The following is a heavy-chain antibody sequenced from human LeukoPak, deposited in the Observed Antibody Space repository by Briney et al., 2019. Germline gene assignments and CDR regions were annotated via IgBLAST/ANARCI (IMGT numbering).Heavy chain of an antibody. CDR3: ATGPYYGSGSYYQFDY. V-gene: IGHV1-24*01. CDR1: GYTLTELS. CDR2: FDPEDGET. D-gene: IGHD3-10*01. Sequence: ASVKVSCKVSGYTLTELSMHWVRQAPGKGLEWMGGFDPEDGETIYAQKFQGRVTMTEDTSTDTAYMELSSLRSEDTAVYYRATGPYYGSGSYYQFDYWGQGTLVTVSS. J-gene: IGHJ4*02.